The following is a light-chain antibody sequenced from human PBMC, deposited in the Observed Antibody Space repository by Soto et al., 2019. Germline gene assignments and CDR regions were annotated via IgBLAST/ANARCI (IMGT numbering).Light chain of an antibody. CDR1: SSDVGAYIY. CDR2: HVS. J-gene: IGLJ1*01. V-gene: IGLV2-14*01. CDR3: SSYTSSTTLV. Sequence: QSALTQPASVSGSPGQSITISCTGSSSDVGAYIYVSWYQQHPGKAPKLMIFHVSNRPSGVSNRFSGSKSGNTASLTISGLQAEDEADYYCSSYTSSTTLVFGSGTKLTVL.